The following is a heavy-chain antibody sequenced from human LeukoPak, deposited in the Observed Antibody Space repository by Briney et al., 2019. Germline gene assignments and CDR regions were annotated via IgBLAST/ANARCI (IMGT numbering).Heavy chain of an antibody. CDR3: ARSERIIMILGGAFDV. D-gene: IGHD3-22*01. CDR2: IYYSGST. Sequence: SETLSLTCTVSGDSISSYYWSWIRQPPGKGLEWIGYIYYSGSTTYNPPLKSRVTISVDTSKNQFSLKLSSVTAADTAVYFCARSERIIMILGGAFDVWGQGTMVTVSS. J-gene: IGHJ3*01. V-gene: IGHV4-59*08. CDR1: GDSISSYY.